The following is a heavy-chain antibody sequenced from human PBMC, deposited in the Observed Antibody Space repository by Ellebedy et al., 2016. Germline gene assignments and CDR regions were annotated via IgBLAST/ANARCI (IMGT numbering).Heavy chain of an antibody. Sequence: SETLSLTCAVYGGSFSGYYWSWIRQPPGKGLEWIGEINHSGSTNYNPSLKSRVTISVDTSKNQFSLKLSSVTAADTAVYYCASVTDWNYSKDYWGQGTLVTVSS. D-gene: IGHD4-11*01. CDR2: INHSGST. CDR1: GGSFSGYY. CDR3: ASVTDWNYSKDY. V-gene: IGHV4-34*01. J-gene: IGHJ4*02.